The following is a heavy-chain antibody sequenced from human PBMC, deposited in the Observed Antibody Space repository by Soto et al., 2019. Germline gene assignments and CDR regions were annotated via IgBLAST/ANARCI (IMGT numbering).Heavy chain of an antibody. D-gene: IGHD1-26*01. CDR3: ARDGNGNDY. V-gene: IGHV4-30-4*01. Sequence: SETLSLTCTVSGGSIRSGDYYWSWIRQPPGKGLEWIGYIYYSGSTYYNPSLKSRVTLSVDTSKNQFSLKLSSVTAADTAVYYCARDGNGNDYWGQGTLVTVSS. CDR1: GGSIRSGDYY. J-gene: IGHJ4*02. CDR2: IYYSGST.